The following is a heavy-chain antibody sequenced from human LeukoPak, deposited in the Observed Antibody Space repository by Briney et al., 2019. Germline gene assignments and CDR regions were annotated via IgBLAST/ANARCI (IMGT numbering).Heavy chain of an antibody. CDR2: IYYSGST. J-gene: IGHJ2*01. D-gene: IGHD6-13*01. Sequence: SETLSLTCTVSGGSISSSSYYWGWVRHPPGKGLDWIGVIYYSGSTYYNPSLKSRVTISVDTSKNQFSLKLSSVTAADTAVHYCAIRRAAANTGELWFLPLWRRNTLLPVSS. V-gene: IGHV4-39*01. CDR3: AIRRAAANTGELWFLPL. CDR1: GGSISSSSYY.